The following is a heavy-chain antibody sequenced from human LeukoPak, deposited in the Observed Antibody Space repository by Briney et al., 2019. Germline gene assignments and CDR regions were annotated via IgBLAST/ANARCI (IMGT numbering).Heavy chain of an antibody. Sequence: SETLSLTCTVSGGSISSYYWSWIRQPPGKGLEWIGYIYTSGSTNYNPSLKSRVTISVNTSKNQFSLKLSSVTAADTAVYYCARAYSSSPPGWFDPWGQRTLVTLSS. CDR3: ARAYSSSPPGWFDP. J-gene: IGHJ5*02. D-gene: IGHD6-6*01. CDR1: GGSISSYY. V-gene: IGHV4-4*09. CDR2: IYTSGST.